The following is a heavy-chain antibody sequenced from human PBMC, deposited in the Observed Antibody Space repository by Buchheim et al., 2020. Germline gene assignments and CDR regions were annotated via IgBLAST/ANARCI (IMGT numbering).Heavy chain of an antibody. J-gene: IGHJ6*02. CDR2: IYPGDSDT. CDR3: ARIRVEMATIFGGYYYYGMDV. V-gene: IGHV5-51*01. CDR1: GYSFTSYW. D-gene: IGHD5-24*01. Sequence: EVQLVQSGAEVRKPGESLKISCKGSGYSFTSYWIGWVRQMPGKGLEWMGIIYPGDSDTRYSPSFQGQVTISADKSISTAYPQWSSLKASDTAMYYCARIRVEMATIFGGYYYYGMDVWGQGTT.